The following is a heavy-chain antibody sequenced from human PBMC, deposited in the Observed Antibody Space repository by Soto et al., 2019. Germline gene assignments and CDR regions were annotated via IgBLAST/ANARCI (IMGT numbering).Heavy chain of an antibody. CDR1: GYTFTSYY. CDR2: ISPSGGST. Sequence: ASVKVSCKASGYTFTSYYMHWVRQAPGQGLEWMGIISPSGGSTSYAQKFQGRVTMTRDTSTSTVYMELSSLRSEDTAVYYCARDHRPNDAFDIWGQGTMVTVSS. J-gene: IGHJ3*02. V-gene: IGHV1-46*01. CDR3: ARDHRPNDAFDI.